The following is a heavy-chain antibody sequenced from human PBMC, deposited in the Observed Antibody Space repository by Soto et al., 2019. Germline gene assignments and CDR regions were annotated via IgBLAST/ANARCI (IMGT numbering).Heavy chain of an antibody. CDR1: GGSISSYY. J-gene: IGHJ6*02. CDR2: IYYSGST. V-gene: IGHV4-59*01. D-gene: IGHD5-18*01. CDR3: ARSGADTAMADEGMDV. Sequence: NPSETLSLTCTVSGGSISSYYWSWIRQPPGKGLEWIGYIYYSGSTNYNPSLKSRVTISVDTSKNQFSLKLSSVTAADTAVYYRARSGADTAMADEGMDVWGQGTTVTVSS.